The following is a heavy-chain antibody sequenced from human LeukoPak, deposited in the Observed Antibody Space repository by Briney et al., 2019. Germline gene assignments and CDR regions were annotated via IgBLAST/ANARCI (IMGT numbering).Heavy chain of an antibody. CDR2: IYSSGST. CDR1: GCSITGYH. V-gene: IGHV4-4*08. J-gene: IGHJ3*01. CDR3: ARRNDFDC. Sequence: AETLSLTCTVSGCSITGYHWSWIRQPPGKGLEWIGYIYSSGSTEYKPSLKSRATISADTSKNQFSLKLTSVTAADTAIYYCARRNDFDCWGQGTMVAVSS.